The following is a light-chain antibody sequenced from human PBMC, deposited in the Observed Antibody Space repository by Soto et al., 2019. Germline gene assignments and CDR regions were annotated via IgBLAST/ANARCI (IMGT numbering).Light chain of an antibody. J-gene: IGKJ2*01. CDR1: QGLLHRSGYNY. Sequence: DVVMTQSPLSLPVTPGEPASISCRSSQGLLHRSGYNYLDWYLQKPGQSPQLLIYLGSNRASGVPDRFSGSGSGTDFTLKISRVEAEDVGVYYCMQALQTPMYTFGQGTKVDIK. V-gene: IGKV2-28*01. CDR3: MQALQTPMYT. CDR2: LGS.